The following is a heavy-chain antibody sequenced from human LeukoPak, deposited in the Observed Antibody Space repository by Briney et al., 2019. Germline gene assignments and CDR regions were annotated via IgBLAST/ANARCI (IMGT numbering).Heavy chain of an antibody. V-gene: IGHV1-18*01. CDR1: GYTFTSYG. CDR3: ARQRGWLQPYYFDY. Sequence: GASVKVSCKASGYTFTSYGISWVRQAPGQGLEWMGWISAYNGNTNYAKKLQGRVTMTSDTSTSTAYMELRSLRSDDTAVYYCARQRGWLQPYYFDYWGQGTLVTVSS. D-gene: IGHD5-24*01. J-gene: IGHJ4*02. CDR2: ISAYNGNT.